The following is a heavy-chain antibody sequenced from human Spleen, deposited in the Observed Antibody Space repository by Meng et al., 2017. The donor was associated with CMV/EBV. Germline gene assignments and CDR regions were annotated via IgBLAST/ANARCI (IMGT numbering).Heavy chain of an antibody. CDR2: IDSTSNYI. Sequence: GESLKISCAASRFNFYTYSMNWVRQAPGKGLEWVSSIDSTSNYIQYADSVKGRFTVSRDNAKNSLYLQMNSLRAGDTAVYYCAREGQQLIYYYGMDVWGQGTTVTVSS. D-gene: IGHD6-13*01. CDR1: RFNFYTYS. J-gene: IGHJ6*02. CDR3: AREGQQLIYYYGMDV. V-gene: IGHV3-21*01.